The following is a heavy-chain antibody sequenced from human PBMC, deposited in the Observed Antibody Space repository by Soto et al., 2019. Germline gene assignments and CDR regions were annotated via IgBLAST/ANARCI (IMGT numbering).Heavy chain of an antibody. V-gene: IGHV4-34*01. CDR3: AIGWGRIFDY. J-gene: IGHJ4*02. CDR2: INNSGST. D-gene: IGHD7-27*01. CDR1: GWSFSGYY. Sequence: QVQLQQWGAGLLKPSETLSLTCAVYGWSFSGYYWTWIRQPPGKGLEWIGEINNSGSTNYNPSLKRRVTISVDTSKTQFSLKLSSVTAADTAVYYWAIGWGRIFDYWGQGTLVTVSS.